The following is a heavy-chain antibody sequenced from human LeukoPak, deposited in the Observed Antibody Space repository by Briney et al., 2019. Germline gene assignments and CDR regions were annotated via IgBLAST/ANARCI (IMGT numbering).Heavy chain of an antibody. Sequence: ASVKVSCKASGYMFTGYYMHWVRQAPGPGLEWMGWINPNSGSTNYAQKFQGRVTMSRDTSISPAYMDLSRLRSDDTAVYYCARVVAVTGTPVYYMDVWGKGTTVTVSS. CDR3: ARVVAVTGTPVYYMDV. CDR2: INPNSGST. V-gene: IGHV1-2*02. J-gene: IGHJ6*03. CDR1: GYMFTGYY. D-gene: IGHD6-19*01.